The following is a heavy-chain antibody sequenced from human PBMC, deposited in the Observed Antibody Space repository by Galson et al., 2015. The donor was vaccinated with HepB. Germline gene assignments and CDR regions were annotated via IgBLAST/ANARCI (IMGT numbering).Heavy chain of an antibody. CDR2: INHSRST. D-gene: IGHD6-19*01. Sequence: ETLSLPCAVYGGSFSGYYWSWIRQPPGKGLEWIGEINHSRSTNYKPPLKSRVTISVDTSKNQFSLKLSSVTAADTAVYYCARENHSSGPLNYFDYWGQGTLVTVSS. J-gene: IGHJ4*02. V-gene: IGHV4-34*01. CDR1: GGSFSGYY. CDR3: ARENHSSGPLNYFDY.